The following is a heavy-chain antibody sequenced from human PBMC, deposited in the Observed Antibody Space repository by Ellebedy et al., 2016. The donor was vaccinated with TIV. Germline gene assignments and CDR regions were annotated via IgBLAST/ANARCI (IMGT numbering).Heavy chain of an antibody. Sequence: GESLKISCAASGFIFGSYWMSWVRQAPGKGLEWVANIKQDGSEKYYVDSVKGRFTISRDNAKNSLFLQMNSLRVEDKAVYYCARGSAMVSFWGQGALVTVSS. V-gene: IGHV3-7*03. CDR1: GFIFGSYW. J-gene: IGHJ4*02. D-gene: IGHD5-18*01. CDR2: IKQDGSEK. CDR3: ARGSAMVSF.